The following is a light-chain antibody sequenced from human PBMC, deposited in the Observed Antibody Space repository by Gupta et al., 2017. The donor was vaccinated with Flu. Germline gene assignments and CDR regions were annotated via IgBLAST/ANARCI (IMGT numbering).Light chain of an antibody. J-gene: IGKJ2*01. Sequence: EVVLTQSPATLYLSLGERAVLSCRASQSVIPSLSWYQQKPGQAPRLLMYDESRRAACIPATFSGSGSGTDFTLTISTLEPEDFAVYYCQQRSDLPMYTFGQGTKLEI. V-gene: IGKV3-11*01. CDR2: DES. CDR1: QSVIPS. CDR3: QQRSDLPMYT.